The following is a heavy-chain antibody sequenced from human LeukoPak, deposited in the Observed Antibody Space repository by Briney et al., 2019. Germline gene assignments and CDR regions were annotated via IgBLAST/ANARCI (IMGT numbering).Heavy chain of an antibody. Sequence: GGSLRLSCAVSGITLSNYGMSWVRQAPGKGLEWVAGLSGSGGGTNYADSVQGRFTISRDNPKHTPYLQMNSLRAEDTAVYFCAKRGVVIRVFLVGFHKEAYYFDSWGQGALVTVSS. D-gene: IGHD3-10*01. J-gene: IGHJ4*02. V-gene: IGHV3-23*01. CDR3: AKRGVVIRVFLVGFHKEAYYFDS. CDR2: LSGSGGGT. CDR1: GITLSNYG.